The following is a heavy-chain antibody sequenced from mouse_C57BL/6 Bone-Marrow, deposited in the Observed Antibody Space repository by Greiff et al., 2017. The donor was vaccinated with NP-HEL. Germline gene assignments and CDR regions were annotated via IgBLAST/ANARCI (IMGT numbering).Heavy chain of an antibody. V-gene: IGHV1-81*01. Sequence: QVQLQQSGAELARPGASVKLSCKASGYTFTSYVISWVKQRTGQGLEWIGEIYPRSGNTYYNEKFKGKATLTADKSSSTAYMELRSLTSEDSAVYFCARAYPYYAMDYWGQVTSVTVSS. D-gene: IGHD2-10*01. CDR2: IYPRSGNT. CDR1: GYTFTSYV. CDR3: ARAYPYYAMDY. J-gene: IGHJ4*01.